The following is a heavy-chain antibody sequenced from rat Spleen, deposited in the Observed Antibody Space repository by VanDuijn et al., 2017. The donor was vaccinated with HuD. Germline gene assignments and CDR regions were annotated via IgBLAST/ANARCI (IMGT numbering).Heavy chain of an antibody. CDR2: ISSDGGRN. CDR1: GFTFSDYY. J-gene: IGHJ2*01. V-gene: IGHV5-25*01. CDR3: ARRHYGYTDYFDY. D-gene: IGHD1-9*01. Sequence: EVQLVESGGGLVQPGRSMKLSCAASGFTFSDYYMAWVRQAPTKGLEWVATISSDGGRNFYRDSVKGRFTISRDNAQNTLHLQMSKLGSEDTAIYYCARRHYGYTDYFDYWGQGVMVTVSS.